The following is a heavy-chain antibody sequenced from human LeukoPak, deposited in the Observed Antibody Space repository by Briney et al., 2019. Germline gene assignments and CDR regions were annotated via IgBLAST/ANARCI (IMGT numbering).Heavy chain of an antibody. D-gene: IGHD3-22*01. CDR1: GFNFSSYS. Sequence: MSGGSLRLSCAASGFNFSSYSMNWVRQAPGKGLEWVSSISSSSSFRYYADSVKGRFTISRDNAKNSLYLQMNSLRAEDTAVYYCASSEYYDDYWGQGTLVTVSS. CDR2: ISSSSSFR. J-gene: IGHJ4*02. CDR3: ASSEYYDDY. V-gene: IGHV3-21*01.